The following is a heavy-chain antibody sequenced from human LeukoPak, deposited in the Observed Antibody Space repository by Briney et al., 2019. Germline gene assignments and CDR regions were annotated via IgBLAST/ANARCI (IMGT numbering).Heavy chain of an antibody. CDR2: ISGSGGST. D-gene: IGHD3-22*01. V-gene: IGHV3-23*01. J-gene: IGHJ4*02. CDR1: GFTFSSHA. Sequence: GGCLRLSCAASGFTFSSHAMSWVRQAPGKGLEWVSAISGSGGSTYYADSVKGRFTISRDNSKNTLYLQMNSLRAEDTAVYYCAKDDYYDSSLIDYWGQGTLVTVSS. CDR3: AKDDYYDSSLIDY.